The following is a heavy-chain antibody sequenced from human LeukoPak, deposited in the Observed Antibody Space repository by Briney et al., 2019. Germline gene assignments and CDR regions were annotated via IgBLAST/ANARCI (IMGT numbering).Heavy chain of an antibody. V-gene: IGHV3-48*01. CDR2: ISSSSSTI. CDR3: ARESYYDILTGSSLFDY. D-gene: IGHD3-9*01. J-gene: IGHJ4*02. Sequence: GGSLRLSCAASGFTFSSYSRTWVRQAPGKGLEWVSYISSSSSTIYYADSVKGRFTISRDNAKNSLYLQMNSLRAEDTAVYYCARESYYDILTGSSLFDYWGQGTLVTVSS. CDR1: GFTFSSYS.